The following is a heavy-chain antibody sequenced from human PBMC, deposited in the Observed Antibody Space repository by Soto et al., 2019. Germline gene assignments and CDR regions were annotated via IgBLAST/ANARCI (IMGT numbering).Heavy chain of an antibody. CDR1: GFIFSDSD. CDR2: IRSKAYSYAT. CDR3: TRVDTSGLPYPPYDY. V-gene: IGHV3-73*01. Sequence: GSLRLSCAASGFIFSDSDMHWVRQASGKGLEWVGRIRSKAYSYATAYAASVKGRFTISRDDSKNTAYLQMNSLKTEDTALYYCTRVDTSGLPYPPYDYWGQGT. D-gene: IGHD3-22*01. J-gene: IGHJ4*02.